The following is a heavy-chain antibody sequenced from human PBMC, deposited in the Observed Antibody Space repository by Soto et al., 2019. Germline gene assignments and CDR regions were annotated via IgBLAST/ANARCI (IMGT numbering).Heavy chain of an antibody. D-gene: IGHD3-22*01. Sequence: ASVKVSCKASGGTFSSYAISWVRQAPGQGLEWMGGIIPIFGTANYAQKFQGRVTITADESTSTAYMELSSLRSEDTAVYYCARRAGYYYDSSGYYPDYYYFDYWGQGTLVTVSS. CDR3: ARRAGYYYDSSGYYPDYYYFDY. CDR2: IIPIFGTA. V-gene: IGHV1-69*13. CDR1: GGTFSSYA. J-gene: IGHJ4*02.